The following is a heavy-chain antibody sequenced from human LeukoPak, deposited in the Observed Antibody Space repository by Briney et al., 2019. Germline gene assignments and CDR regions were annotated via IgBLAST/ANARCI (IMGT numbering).Heavy chain of an antibody. CDR1: GGSISSYY. Sequence: PSETLSLTCTVSGGSISSYYWSWIRQPPGKGLEWIGYIYYSGGSKYNPSLKSRVTISVDTSKNQFSLKLSSVTAADTAVYYCARGGVRGCSSTSCYHYFDYWGQGTLVTVSS. CDR2: IYYSGGS. V-gene: IGHV4-59*12. J-gene: IGHJ4*02. CDR3: ARGGVRGCSSTSCYHYFDY. D-gene: IGHD2-2*01.